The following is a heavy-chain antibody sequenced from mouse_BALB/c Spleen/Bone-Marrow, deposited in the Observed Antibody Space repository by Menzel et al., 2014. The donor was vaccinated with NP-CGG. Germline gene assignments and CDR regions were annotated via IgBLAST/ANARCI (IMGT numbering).Heavy chain of an antibody. V-gene: IGHV1-9*01. Sequence: QVQLQQSGAALMKPGASVKISCKATGYTFSSYWIEWVKQRPGHGLEWIGEILPGSGSTNYNEKFKGKATFTADTSSNTAYMQLSSLTSEDSAVYYCAREDGLWYFDVWGAGTTVTVSS. CDR1: GYTFSSYW. J-gene: IGHJ1*01. CDR3: AREDGLWYFDV. D-gene: IGHD1-1*01. CDR2: ILPGSGST.